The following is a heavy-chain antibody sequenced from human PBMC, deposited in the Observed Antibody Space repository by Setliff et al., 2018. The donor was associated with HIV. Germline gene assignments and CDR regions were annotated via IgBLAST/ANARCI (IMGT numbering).Heavy chain of an antibody. Sequence: SETLSLTCTASGGSISNYYWSWLRQPPGKGLEWIGYISYTGSTNYNPSLKSRVTISVDTSKNQFSLKLSSVTAADTAVYYCARVQMAYAAFDVWGQGTMVTVSS. J-gene: IGHJ3*01. CDR2: ISYTGST. D-gene: IGHD4-17*01. CDR1: GGSISNYY. V-gene: IGHV4-59*01. CDR3: ARVQMAYAAFDV.